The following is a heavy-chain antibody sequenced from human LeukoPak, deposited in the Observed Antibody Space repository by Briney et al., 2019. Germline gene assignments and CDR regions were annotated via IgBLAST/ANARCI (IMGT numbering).Heavy chain of an antibody. CDR2: IYAGGKT. CDR1: GFTVSSNY. Sequence: PGGSVRLSCAASGFTVSSNYMSWVRQAPGKGLEWVSVIYAGGKTCYADSVKGRFTISRDNSKNTLYLQMNSLRAEDTAVYYCARDGYYYGSGAYPGDWGQGTLVTVSS. J-gene: IGHJ1*01. CDR3: ARDGYYYGSGAYPGD. V-gene: IGHV3-66*01. D-gene: IGHD3-10*01.